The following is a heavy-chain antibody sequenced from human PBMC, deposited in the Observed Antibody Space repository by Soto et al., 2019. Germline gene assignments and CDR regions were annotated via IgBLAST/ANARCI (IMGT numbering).Heavy chain of an antibody. D-gene: IGHD3-22*01. CDR2: INPNSGGT. CDR3: SRTYYYDSSGYYYDY. Sequence: QVQLVQSGAEVKKPGASVKVSCKASGYTFTGYYMHWVRQAPGQGLEWMGWINPNSGGTNYAQKVQGRVTMTRDTSISTAYMELSRLRSDDTAVYYCSRTYYYDSSGYYYDYWGQGPLVTVSS. V-gene: IGHV1-2*02. CDR1: GYTFTGYY. J-gene: IGHJ4*02.